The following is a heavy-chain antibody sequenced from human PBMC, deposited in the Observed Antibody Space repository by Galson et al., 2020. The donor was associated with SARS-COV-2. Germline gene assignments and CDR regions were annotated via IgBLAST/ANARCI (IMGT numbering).Heavy chain of an antibody. CDR3: MGYGGNSR. CDR1: GFTVNNNH. CDR2: INNVGST. V-gene: IGHV3-66*01. Sequence: TGGSLRLSCAASGFTVNNNHLSWVRQAPGKGLEWVSVINNVGSTDYADSVKGRFTISRDISKNTLYLQMSSLRVEDTAVYHCMGYGGNSRWGQGTLVTVSS. J-gene: IGHJ4*02. D-gene: IGHD4-17*01.